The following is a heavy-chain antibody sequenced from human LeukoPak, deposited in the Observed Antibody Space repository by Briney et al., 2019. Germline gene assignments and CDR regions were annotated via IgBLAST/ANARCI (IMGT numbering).Heavy chain of an antibody. Sequence: SETLSLTCTVYGGSISSYYWSWIRQPPGKGLEWIGYIYYSGSTNYNPSLKSRVTISVDTSKNQSSLKLNSVSAADTAVYYCARLTVPLRFDPWGQGTLVTVSS. V-gene: IGHV4-59*01. J-gene: IGHJ5*02. CDR1: GGSISSYY. CDR3: ARLTVPLRFDP. CDR2: IYYSGST. D-gene: IGHD2-2*01.